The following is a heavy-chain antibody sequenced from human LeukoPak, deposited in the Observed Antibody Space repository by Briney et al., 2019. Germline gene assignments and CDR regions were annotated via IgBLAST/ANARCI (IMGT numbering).Heavy chain of an antibody. CDR3: ARVIAGATGAFDI. J-gene: IGHJ3*02. Sequence: SETLSLTCTVSGGSISSGSYYWRWIRQPAGKGLEWVRRIYTSGSTNYNPSLKSRVTISVDTSKNQFSLKLSSVTAADTAVYYCARVIAGATGAFDIWGQGTMVTVSS. V-gene: IGHV4-61*02. CDR1: GGSISSGSYY. D-gene: IGHD1-26*01. CDR2: IYTSGST.